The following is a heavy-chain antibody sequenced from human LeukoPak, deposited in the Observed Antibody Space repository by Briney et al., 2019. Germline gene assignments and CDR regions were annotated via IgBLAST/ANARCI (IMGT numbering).Heavy chain of an antibody. D-gene: IGHD5-12*01. Sequence: SETLSLTCTVSGGSISSYYWSWIRQPPGKGLEWIGYIYYSGSTNYNPSLKSRVTISVDTSKNQFSLKLSSVTAADTAVYYCARAYDGSDAFDIWGQGTMVTVSS. CDR1: GGSISSYY. J-gene: IGHJ3*02. V-gene: IGHV4-59*01. CDR2: IYYSGST. CDR3: ARAYDGSDAFDI.